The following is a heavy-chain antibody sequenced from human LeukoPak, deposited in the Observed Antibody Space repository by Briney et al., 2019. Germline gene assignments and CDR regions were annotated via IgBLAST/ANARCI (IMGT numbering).Heavy chain of an antibody. CDR3: AKLSSGNSVAFAFDI. Sequence: PGGSLRLSRAASGFTFSSYAMSWVRQAPGKGLEWVSAISGSGGSTYYADSVKGRFTISRDNSKNTLYLQMNSLRAEDTAVYYCAKLSSGNSVAFAFDIWGQGTMVTVSS. CDR2: ISGSGGST. CDR1: GFTFSSYA. V-gene: IGHV3-23*01. J-gene: IGHJ3*02. D-gene: IGHD2-15*01.